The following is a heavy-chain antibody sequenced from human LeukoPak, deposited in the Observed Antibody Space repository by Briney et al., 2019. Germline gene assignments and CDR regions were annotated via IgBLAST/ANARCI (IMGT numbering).Heavy chain of an antibody. J-gene: IGHJ3*02. CDR3: ARDLSPGWYNAFDI. CDR1: GGSISSYY. Sequence: SETLSLTCTVSGGSISSYYWSWTRQPAGKGPEWIGRIYTSGSNHYNPSLKSRVTMSVDTSKNQFSLKLSSVTAADTAVYYCARDLSPGWYNAFDIWGQGTMVTVSS. D-gene: IGHD6-19*01. CDR2: IYTSGSN. V-gene: IGHV4-4*07.